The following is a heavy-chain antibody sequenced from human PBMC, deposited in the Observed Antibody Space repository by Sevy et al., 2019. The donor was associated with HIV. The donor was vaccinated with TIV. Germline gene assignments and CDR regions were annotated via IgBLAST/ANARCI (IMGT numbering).Heavy chain of an antibody. CDR2: IYYSGST. CDR1: GGSISSYY. CDR3: ARSYQRGLCEYYFDY. V-gene: IGHV4-59*01. J-gene: IGHJ4*02. Sequence: SETLSLTCTVSGGSISSYYWSWIRQPPGKGLEWIGYIYYSGSTNYNPSLKSRVTISVDTSKNQFSLKLSSVTAADTAVYYCARSYQRGLCEYYFDYWGQGTLVTVSS. D-gene: IGHD3-16*01.